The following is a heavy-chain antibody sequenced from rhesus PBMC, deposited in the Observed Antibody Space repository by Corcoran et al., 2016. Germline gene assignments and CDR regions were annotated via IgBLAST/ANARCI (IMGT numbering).Heavy chain of an antibody. D-gene: IGHD5-36*02. J-gene: IGHJ4*01. CDR3: ARRLATVTLSYFDY. Sequence: QVQLQESGPGLVKPSETLSLTCAVSGGSISSSNWWCWTRQAPGQGLEWIGCIYGGSGSTSYNPSLKSRVTISTDTSKNQFSLKLSSVTAADTAVYYCARRLATVTLSYFDYWGQGVLVTVSS. CDR2: IYGGSGST. V-gene: IGHV4-93*02. CDR1: GGSISSSNW.